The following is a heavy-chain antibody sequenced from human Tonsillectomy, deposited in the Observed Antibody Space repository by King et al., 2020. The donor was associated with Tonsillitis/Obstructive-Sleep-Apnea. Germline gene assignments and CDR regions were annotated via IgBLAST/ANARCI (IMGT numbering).Heavy chain of an antibody. Sequence: VQLVESGGGLVQPGGSLRLSCAASGFTFSSYWMSWVRQAPGKGLEWVANIKQDGSEKYYVDSVKGRFTISRDNAKNSLYLQMNSLRAEDTALYYCARYSSSWYIKYFDYWGQGTLVTVSS. CDR3: ARYSSSWYIKYFDY. D-gene: IGHD6-13*01. CDR1: GFTFSSYW. V-gene: IGHV3-7*04. J-gene: IGHJ4*02. CDR2: IKQDGSEK.